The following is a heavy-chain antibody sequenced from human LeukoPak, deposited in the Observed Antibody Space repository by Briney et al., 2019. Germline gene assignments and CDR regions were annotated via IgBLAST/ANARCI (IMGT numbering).Heavy chain of an antibody. Sequence: SETLSLTCTVSGVSISSSNSYWGWIRQPPGKGLEWIGSIYYSGNTYYNASLKSQVSISIDTSKNQFSLRLTSVTAADTAVYYCAREPRYLVRYSSPDYYYYMDVWGKGTTVTVSS. CDR1: GVSISSSNSY. CDR3: AREPRYLVRYSSPDYYYYMDV. CDR2: IYYSGNT. V-gene: IGHV4-39*01. D-gene: IGHD6-13*01. J-gene: IGHJ6*03.